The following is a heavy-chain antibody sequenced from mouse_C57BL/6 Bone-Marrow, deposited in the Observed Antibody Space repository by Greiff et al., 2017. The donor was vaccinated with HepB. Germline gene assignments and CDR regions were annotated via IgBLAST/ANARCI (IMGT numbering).Heavy chain of an antibody. CDR1: GYTFTSYW. Sequence: QVQLQQPGAELVKPGASVKLSCKASGYTFTSYWMHWVKQRPGQGLEWIGMIHPNSGSTNYNEKFKSKATLTVAKSSSTAYMQLSSLTSEDSAVYYCASYGAYYFDYWGQGTTLTVSS. D-gene: IGHD1-1*01. V-gene: IGHV1-64*01. CDR2: IHPNSGST. CDR3: ASYGAYYFDY. J-gene: IGHJ2*01.